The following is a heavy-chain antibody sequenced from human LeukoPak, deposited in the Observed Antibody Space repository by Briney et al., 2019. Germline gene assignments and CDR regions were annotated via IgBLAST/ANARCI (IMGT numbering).Heavy chain of an antibody. CDR1: GYSISSDYY. CDR2: IYHSGST. V-gene: IGHV4-38-2*02. Sequence: PSETLSLTCTVSGYSISSDYYWGWIRQPPGQGLEWIGSIYHSGSTYYNPSLKSRVTISVDTSKNQFSLKLSSVTAADTAVYYCARGILYYDILTGYLLYYFDYWGQGTLVTVSS. J-gene: IGHJ4*02. D-gene: IGHD3-9*01. CDR3: ARGILYYDILTGYLLYYFDY.